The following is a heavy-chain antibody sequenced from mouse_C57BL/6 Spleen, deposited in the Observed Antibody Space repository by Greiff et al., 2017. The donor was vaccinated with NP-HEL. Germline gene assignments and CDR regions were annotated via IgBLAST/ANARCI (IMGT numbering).Heavy chain of an antibody. D-gene: IGHD4-1*01. Sequence: EVKLVESGGGLVQSGRSLRLSCATSGFTFSDFYMEWVRQAPGKGLEWIAASRNKANDYTTEYSASVKGRFIVSRDTSQSILYLQMNALRAEDTAIYYCARDAPLGRAMDYWGQGTSVTVSS. CDR2: SRNKANDYTT. J-gene: IGHJ4*01. V-gene: IGHV7-1*01. CDR3: ARDAPLGRAMDY. CDR1: GFTFSDFY.